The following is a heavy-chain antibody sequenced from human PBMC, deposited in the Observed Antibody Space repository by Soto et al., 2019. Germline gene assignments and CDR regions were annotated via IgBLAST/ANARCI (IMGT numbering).Heavy chain of an antibody. CDR1: GGSISSYY. V-gene: IGHV4-59*01. J-gene: IGHJ5*02. D-gene: IGHD5-18*01. CDR2: IYYSGST. Sequence: SETLSLTCTVSGGSISSYYWSWIRQPPGKGLEWIGYIYYSGSTNYNPSLKSRVTISVDTSKNQFSLKLSSVTAADTAVHYCASWRLIGAHRSGYWFDPRGQGTLVTLSS. CDR3: ASWRLIGAHRSGYWFDP.